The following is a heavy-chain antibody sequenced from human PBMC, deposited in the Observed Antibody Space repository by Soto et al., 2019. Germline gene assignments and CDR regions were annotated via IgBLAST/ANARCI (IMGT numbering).Heavy chain of an antibody. CDR3: ARDPGVIVWGVEAFDI. V-gene: IGHV1-18*01. D-gene: IGHD3-16*01. Sequence: QVQLVQSGAEVKKPGASVKVSCKASGYTFTSYGISWVRQAPGQGLEWMGWISAYNGNTNYAQKLQGRVTMTTDTSTRTADMELRSLRSDDTAVYYCARDPGVIVWGVEAFDIWGQGTMVTVSS. J-gene: IGHJ3*02. CDR2: ISAYNGNT. CDR1: GYTFTSYG.